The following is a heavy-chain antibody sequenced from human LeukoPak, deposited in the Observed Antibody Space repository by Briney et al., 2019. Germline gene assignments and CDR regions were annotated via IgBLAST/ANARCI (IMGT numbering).Heavy chain of an antibody. V-gene: IGHV3-33*01. Sequence: GGSLRLSCAASGFTFSSYGMHWVRQAPGKGLEWVAVIWYDGSNKYYADSVKGRFTISRDNAKNSLYLQMNSLRAEDTAVYYCARDHPRSGPFDYWGQGTLVTVSS. CDR1: GFTFSSYG. CDR3: ARDHPRSGPFDY. CDR2: IWYDGSNK. D-gene: IGHD2-15*01. J-gene: IGHJ4*02.